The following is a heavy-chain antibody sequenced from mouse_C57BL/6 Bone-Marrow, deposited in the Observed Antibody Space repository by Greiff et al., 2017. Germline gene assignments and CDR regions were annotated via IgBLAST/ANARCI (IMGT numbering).Heavy chain of an antibody. CDR3: AITTVVAPFDY. CDR2: INPNNGGT. D-gene: IGHD1-1*01. Sequence: DVQLQESGPELVKPGASVKMSCKASGYTFTGYNMHWVKQSHGKSLEWIGYINPNNGGTSYNQKFKGKATLTVNKSSSTAYMELRSLTSEDSAVYYCAITTVVAPFDYWGQGTTLTVSS. CDR1: GYTFTGYN. V-gene: IGHV1-22*01. J-gene: IGHJ2*01.